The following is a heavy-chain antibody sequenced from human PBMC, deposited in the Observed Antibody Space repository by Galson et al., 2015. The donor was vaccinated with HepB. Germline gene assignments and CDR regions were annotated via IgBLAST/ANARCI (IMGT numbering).Heavy chain of an antibody. CDR2: ISYDGSNK. D-gene: IGHD6-13*01. J-gene: IGHJ5*02. Sequence: SLRLSCAASGFTFSSYAMHWVRQAPGKGLEWVAVISYDGSNKYYADSVKGRFTISRDNSKNTLYLQMNSLRAEDTAVYYCARGIAAGRGWFDPWGQGTLVTVSS. CDR3: ARGIAAGRGWFDP. CDR1: GFTFSSYA. V-gene: IGHV3-30-3*01.